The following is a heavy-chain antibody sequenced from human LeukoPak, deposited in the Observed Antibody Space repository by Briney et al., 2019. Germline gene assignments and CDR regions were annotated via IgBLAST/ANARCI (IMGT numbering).Heavy chain of an antibody. CDR2: ISSSSSYI. V-gene: IGHV3-21*01. CDR3: ARDFGSGGAFDI. CDR1: GFTFTSYS. J-gene: IGHJ3*02. D-gene: IGHD2-8*02. Sequence: GGSLRLSCAASGFTFTSYSMNWVRQAPGKGLEWASSISSSSSYIYYADSVKGRFTISRDNAKNSLYLQMDSLRDEDTAVYYCARDFGSGGAFDIWGQGTMVTVSS.